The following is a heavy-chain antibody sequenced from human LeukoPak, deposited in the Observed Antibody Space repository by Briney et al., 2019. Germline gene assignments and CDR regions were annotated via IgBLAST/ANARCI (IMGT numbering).Heavy chain of an antibody. CDR1: VFSFSDHY. J-gene: IGHJ6*02. D-gene: IGHD1-26*01. CDR3: ARGPERGSSPYDHYGMDV. Sequence: PGGSLRLSCAASVFSFSDHYMDWVRQAPGKGLEWVGRTRDKGNSYTTEYAASVKGRFTVSRDDAKNSVDLQMNSLRIEDTAVYYCARGPERGSSPYDHYGMDVWGQGTTVTVSS. CDR2: TRDKGNSYTT. V-gene: IGHV3-72*01.